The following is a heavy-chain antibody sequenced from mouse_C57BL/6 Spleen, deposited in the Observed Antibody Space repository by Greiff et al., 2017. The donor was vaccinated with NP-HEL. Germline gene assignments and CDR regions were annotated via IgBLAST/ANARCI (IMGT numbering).Heavy chain of an antibody. CDR3: ARGVNYGSSFY. Sequence: VQLQQSGPELVKPGASVKISCKASGYSFTGYYMNWVRQSPEKSLEWIGEINPSTGGTTYNQKFKAKATLTVDKSSSTAYMQLKSLTSEDSAVYYCARGVNYGSSFYWGQGTTLTVSS. CDR1: GYSFTGYY. V-gene: IGHV1-42*01. J-gene: IGHJ2*01. CDR2: INPSTGGT. D-gene: IGHD1-1*01.